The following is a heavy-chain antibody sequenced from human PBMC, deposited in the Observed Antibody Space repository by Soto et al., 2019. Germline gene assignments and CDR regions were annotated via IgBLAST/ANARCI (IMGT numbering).Heavy chain of an antibody. CDR3: ARDSESGLGANAFDI. V-gene: IGHV4-31*03. Sequence: SETLSLTCSVSGDSVSSGGSYWSWVRQHPGRGLEWIGFIYDSGRAYYNPSLKSRVIVSVDTSQNQFSLKLSSVTAADTAVYYCARDSESGLGANAFDIWGPVRMVTVSS. J-gene: IGHJ3*02. D-gene: IGHD3-9*01. CDR2: IYDSGRA. CDR1: GDSVSSGGSY.